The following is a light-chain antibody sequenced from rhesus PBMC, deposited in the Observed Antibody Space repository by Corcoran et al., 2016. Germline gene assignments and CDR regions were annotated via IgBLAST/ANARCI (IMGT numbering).Light chain of an antibody. CDR3: QQHNSLPSG. CDR2: DAS. Sequence: DIQMTQSPSSLSAFVGDRVIITCRASQTIGNYLIWYQQKPGKVPKVLIYDASNLQSGVPFRFSGSGSGTDFTLTISSLQPEDFATYYCQQHNSLPSGCGRGTKVEIK. CDR1: QTIGNY. V-gene: IGKV1-44*03. J-gene: IGKJ2*01.